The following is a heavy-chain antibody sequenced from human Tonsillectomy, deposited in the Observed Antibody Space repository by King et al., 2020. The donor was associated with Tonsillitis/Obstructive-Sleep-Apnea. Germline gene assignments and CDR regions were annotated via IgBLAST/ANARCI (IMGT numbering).Heavy chain of an antibody. V-gene: IGHV4-34*01. CDR1: GGSFSGYY. J-gene: IGHJ4*02. D-gene: IGHD4-11*01. CDR2: INHSGST. CDR3: ARVFSNYGGY. Sequence: VQLQQWGAGLLKPSETLSLTCAVYGGSFSGYYWSWIRQPPGKGLEWIGEINHSGSTNYNPSLKSRVTISVDTSKNQFSLKLSSVTAADRAVYYCARVFSNYGGYWGQGTLVTVSS.